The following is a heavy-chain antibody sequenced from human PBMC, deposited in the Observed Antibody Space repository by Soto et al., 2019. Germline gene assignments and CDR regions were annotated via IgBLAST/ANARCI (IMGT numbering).Heavy chain of an antibody. J-gene: IGHJ4*02. D-gene: IGHD3-22*01. Sequence: QVQLVQSGAEVKKPGASVQISCLPSGYTFSRYNIHWVRQAPGQGPEWMGIINPSDGTTRYAQKFQNRVTLTRDTSTRTVYLQLNRLRSEDTALYYCARDIQHYHSSGYDPAYWGQGTLVTVSS. CDR2: INPSDGTT. CDR3: ARDIQHYHSSGYDPAY. CDR1: GYTFSRYN. V-gene: IGHV1-46*01.